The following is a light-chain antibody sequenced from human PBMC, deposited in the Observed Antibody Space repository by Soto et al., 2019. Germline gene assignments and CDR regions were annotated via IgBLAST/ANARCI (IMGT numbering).Light chain of an antibody. V-gene: IGLV3-21*04. CDR2: YDS. CDR1: NIGSES. Sequence: SYELTQPPSVSVAPGKTATNTCGGNNIGSESVNWYQQKPGQAPVLVIYYDSDRPSGIPERFSGSNSGNTATLTISRVEAGDEADYYCQVWDSSSDHPDWVFGGGTKLTVL. J-gene: IGLJ3*02. CDR3: QVWDSSSDHPDWV.